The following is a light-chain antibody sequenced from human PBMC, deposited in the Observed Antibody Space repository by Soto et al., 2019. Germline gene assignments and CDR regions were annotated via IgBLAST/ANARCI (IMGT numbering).Light chain of an antibody. V-gene: IGKV3-15*01. CDR1: QSVGNN. CDR2: RAS. J-gene: IGKJ1*01. CDR3: QQYNNWPRT. Sequence: TQSPATLSLSPGERTTLSCRASQSVGNNLAWYQQKPGQAPRLLIYRASTRATGIPARFSGSGSGTDFTLTISGLQSEDFAVYYCQQYNNWPRTFGQGTKVDIK.